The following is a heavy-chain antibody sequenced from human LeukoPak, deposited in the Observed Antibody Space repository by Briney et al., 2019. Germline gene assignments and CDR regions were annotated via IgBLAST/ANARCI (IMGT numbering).Heavy chain of an antibody. V-gene: IGHV1-69*05. D-gene: IGHD3-16*02. CDR3: ARPNYDYVWGSYRHLSEAFDI. Sequence: SVKVSCKASGGTFSSYAISWVRQAPGQGLEWMGRIIPIFGTANYAQKFQGRVTITTDESTSTAYMELSSLRSEDTAVYYCARPNYDYVWGSYRHLSEAFDIWGQGTMVTVSS. J-gene: IGHJ3*02. CDR2: IIPIFGTA. CDR1: GGTFSSYA.